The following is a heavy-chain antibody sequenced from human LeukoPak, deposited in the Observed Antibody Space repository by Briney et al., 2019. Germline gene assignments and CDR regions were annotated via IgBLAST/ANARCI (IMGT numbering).Heavy chain of an antibody. CDR2: IYYSGST. V-gene: IGHV4-39*01. Sequence: SETLPLTCTVSGGSISSSNHHWAWIRQPPGKGLEWIGSIYYSGSTYYNPSLRSRLTMSVDTSKNQFSLRLTSVTAADTAVYYCARLGDAYNLLLDYWGQGILVTVSS. D-gene: IGHD5-24*01. J-gene: IGHJ4*02. CDR1: GGSISSSNHH. CDR3: ARLGDAYNLLLDY.